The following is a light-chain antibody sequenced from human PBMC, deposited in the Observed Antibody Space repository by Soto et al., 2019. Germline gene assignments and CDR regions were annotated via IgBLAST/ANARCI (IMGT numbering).Light chain of an antibody. CDR1: SGSVSASNY. CDR3: VLYMGSGISV. J-gene: IGLJ2*01. V-gene: IGLV8-61*01. CDR2: STN. Sequence: QAVVTQEPSFSVSPGGTVTLTCGLSSGSVSASNYPSWYQQTPGQAPRTLIYSTNTRSSGVPDRFSGSILGNKAALSITGAQADDESDYYCVLYMGSGISVFGGGPQLTVL.